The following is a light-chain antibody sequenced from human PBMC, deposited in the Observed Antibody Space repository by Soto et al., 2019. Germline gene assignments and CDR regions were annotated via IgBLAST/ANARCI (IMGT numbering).Light chain of an antibody. CDR2: EVI. J-gene: IGLJ3*02. Sequence: QSVLTQPASVSGSPGQSITISCTGTSSDVGGYNYVSWYQQHPGKAPKFMIYEVINRPSGVSNRVSGSKSGNTASLTISGLQAEDEAEYYCSSYTASSNWVFGGGTKLTVL. CDR3: SSYTASSNWV. V-gene: IGLV2-14*01. CDR1: SSDVGGYNY.